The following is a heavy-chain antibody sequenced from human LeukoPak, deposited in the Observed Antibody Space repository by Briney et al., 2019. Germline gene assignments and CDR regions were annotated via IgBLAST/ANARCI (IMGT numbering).Heavy chain of an antibody. J-gene: IGHJ4*02. D-gene: IGHD2-21*01. Sequence: GRSLRLSCAASGFTFSYYGMHWVRQAPGKGLEWVAVITSDGSDKYHADSVKGRFTISRDNSRDTLYLQMNSLRAEDTAIHYCAELISTVDYWGQGTLVIVSS. V-gene: IGHV3-30*18. CDR2: ITSDGSDK. CDR1: GFTFSYYG. CDR3: AELISTVDY.